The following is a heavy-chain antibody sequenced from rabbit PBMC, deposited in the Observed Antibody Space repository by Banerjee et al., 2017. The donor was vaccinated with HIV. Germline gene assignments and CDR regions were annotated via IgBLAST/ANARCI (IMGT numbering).Heavy chain of an antibody. Sequence: QEQLVESGGGLVQPEGSLTLTCTASGFSFSSSYWICWVRQAPGKGLEWIACILTGYDNTYYANWAKGRFTISKTSSTTVTLQMTSLTVADTATYFCARGDYGTDTGYDLWGPGTLVTVS. CDR3: ARGDYGTDTGYDL. V-gene: IGHV1S45*01. D-gene: IGHD7-1*01. CDR2: ILTGYDNT. J-gene: IGHJ6*01. CDR1: GFSFSSSYW.